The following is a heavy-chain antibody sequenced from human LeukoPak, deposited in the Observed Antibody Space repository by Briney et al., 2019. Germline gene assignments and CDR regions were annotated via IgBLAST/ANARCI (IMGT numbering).Heavy chain of an antibody. V-gene: IGHV3-23*01. D-gene: IGHD6-6*01. Sequence: GGSLRLSCAASGFTFSSYAMSWVRQAPGKGLEWVSAISDSGGSTYYADSVKGRFTISRDKSMNTLALQMNSRRAEDTAVYYCAKGDEYSSSSGFDYWGQGTLVTVSS. J-gene: IGHJ4*02. CDR1: GFTFSSYA. CDR3: AKGDEYSSSSGFDY. CDR2: ISDSGGST.